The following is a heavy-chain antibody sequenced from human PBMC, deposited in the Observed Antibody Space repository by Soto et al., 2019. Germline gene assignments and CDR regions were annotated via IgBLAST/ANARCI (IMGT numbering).Heavy chain of an antibody. CDR3: ARGPQVEAYYYDSSGYYEFDY. CDR1: GGTFGSYA. Sequence: GXSVKVSCKASGGTFGSYAISWVRQAPVQGLEWMGGIIPIFGTANYSQKFQGRVTITADESTSTAYMELSSLRSEDTAVYYCARGPQVEAYYYDSSGYYEFDYWGQGTLVTVSS. J-gene: IGHJ4*02. V-gene: IGHV1-69*01. D-gene: IGHD3-22*01. CDR2: IIPIFGTA.